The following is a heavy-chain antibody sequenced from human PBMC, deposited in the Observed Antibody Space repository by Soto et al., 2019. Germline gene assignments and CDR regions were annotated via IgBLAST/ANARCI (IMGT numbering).Heavy chain of an antibody. Sequence: EVQLVESGGGLVQPGGSLRLSCAASGFTFSSYSMNWVRQAPGKGLEWVSYISSSSSTIYYADSVKGRFTISRDNAENSPYLQMNSLRAEDPAVYYCARGRRSGRDAFALWGQGTMVTVSS. CDR1: GFTFSSYS. CDR2: ISSSSSTI. V-gene: IGHV3-48*01. CDR3: ARGRRSGRDAFAL. D-gene: IGHD1-26*01. J-gene: IGHJ3*01.